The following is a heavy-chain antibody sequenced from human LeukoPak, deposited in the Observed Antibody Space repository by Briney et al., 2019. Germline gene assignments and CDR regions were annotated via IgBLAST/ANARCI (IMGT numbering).Heavy chain of an antibody. D-gene: IGHD6-19*01. V-gene: IGHV3-7*01. Sequence: AGSLRLSCAASGFTFSSYWMSWVRQAPGKGLEWVANIKQDGSEKYYVDSVKSRFTISRDNAKNSLYLQMNSLRAEDTAVYYCARELAAGTPNTLDYWGQGTLVTVSS. CDR3: ARELAAGTPNTLDY. CDR2: IKQDGSEK. J-gene: IGHJ4*02. CDR1: GFTFSSYW.